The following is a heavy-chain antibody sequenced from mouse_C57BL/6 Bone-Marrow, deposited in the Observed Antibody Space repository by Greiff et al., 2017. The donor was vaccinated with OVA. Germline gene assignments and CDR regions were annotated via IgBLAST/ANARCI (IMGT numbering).Heavy chain of an antibody. D-gene: IGHD2-3*01. CDR3: ARWVLREGFAY. CDR1: GYTFTSYG. V-gene: IGHV1-81*01. Sequence: VQLKQSGAELARPGASVKLSCKASGYTFTSYGISWVKQRTGQGLEWIGEIYPRSGNTYYNEKFKGKATLTADKSSSTAYMELRSLTSEDSAVYFCARWVLREGFAYWGQGTLVTVSA. J-gene: IGHJ3*01. CDR2: IYPRSGNT.